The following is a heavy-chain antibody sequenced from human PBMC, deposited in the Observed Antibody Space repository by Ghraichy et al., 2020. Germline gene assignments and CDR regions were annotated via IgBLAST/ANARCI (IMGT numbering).Heavy chain of an antibody. CDR2: ISYDGSSK. J-gene: IGHJ6*02. Sequence: GGFLRLSCEASGFTFSGYSMHWVRQAAGKGLEWVATISYDGSSKYYADSVKGRLTISRDNSKNTLYMQMNGLRTEDTAVYYCARAGMDVWGQGTTVTVSS. CDR3: ARAGMDV. V-gene: IGHV3-30*04. CDR1: GFTFSGYS.